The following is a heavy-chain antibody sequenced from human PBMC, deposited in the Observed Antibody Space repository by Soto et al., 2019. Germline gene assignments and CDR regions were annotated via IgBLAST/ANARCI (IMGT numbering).Heavy chain of an antibody. Sequence: SETLSLTCTVSGGSLSSGDYYWRWIRQPPGKGLEWIGYIYYSGSTYYNPSLKSRVTISVDTSKNQFSLKLSSVTAADTAVYYCARERGLLRYFDWLLDWGQGTLVTVSS. CDR1: GGSLSSGDYY. D-gene: IGHD3-9*01. V-gene: IGHV4-30-4*01. J-gene: IGHJ4*02. CDR3: ARERGLLRYFDWLLD. CDR2: IYYSGST.